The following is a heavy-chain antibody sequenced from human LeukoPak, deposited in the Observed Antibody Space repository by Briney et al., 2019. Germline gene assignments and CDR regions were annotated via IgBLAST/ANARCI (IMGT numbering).Heavy chain of an antibody. Sequence: PSETLSLTRTVSGGSISSYYWSWIRQPPGKGLEWIGYIYYSGSTNYNPSLKSRVTISVDTSKDQFSLKLSSVTAADTAVYYCARTDGYSYGYDFDYWGQGTLVTVSS. CDR1: GGSISSYY. J-gene: IGHJ4*02. CDR2: IYYSGST. V-gene: IGHV4-59*01. CDR3: ARTDGYSYGYDFDY. D-gene: IGHD5-18*01.